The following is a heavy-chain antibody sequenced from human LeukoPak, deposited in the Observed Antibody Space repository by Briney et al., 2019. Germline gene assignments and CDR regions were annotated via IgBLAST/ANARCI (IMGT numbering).Heavy chain of an antibody. CDR1: GSSFTSYA. D-gene: IGHD6-13*01. J-gene: IGHJ6*02. CDR3: ARVPLRSTWSTYYNALDV. V-gene: IGHV1-18*01. CDR2: ISAYNGNT. Sequence: VQVSCKASGSSFTSYAINWVRQAPGQGLEWMGWISAYNGNTDYAQKLQDRVTMTTDTATSTAYMELRSLTSDDTAVYYCARVPLRSTWSTYYNALDVWGQGTTVTVSS.